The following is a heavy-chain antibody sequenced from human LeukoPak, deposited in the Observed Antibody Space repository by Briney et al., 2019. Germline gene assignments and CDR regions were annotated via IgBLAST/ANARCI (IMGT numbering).Heavy chain of an antibody. CDR3: ARDGSYGSGSYSYYYYGMDV. J-gene: IGHJ6*02. CDR2: INPNSGGT. Sequence: GASVKVSCKASGYTFTGYYMHWVRQAPGQGLEWMGWINPNSGGTNYAQKFQGWVTMTRDTSIGTAYMELSRLRSDDTAVYYCARDGSYGSGSYSYYYYGMDVWGQGTTVTVSS. V-gene: IGHV1-2*04. CDR1: GYTFTGYY. D-gene: IGHD3-10*01.